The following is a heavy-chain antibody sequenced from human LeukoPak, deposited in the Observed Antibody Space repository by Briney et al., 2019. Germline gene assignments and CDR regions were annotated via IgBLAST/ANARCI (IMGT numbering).Heavy chain of an antibody. Sequence: ASVKVSCKASGYTFTGYYMHWVRQAPGQGLEWMGCISTYNGNTNYAQKLQGRVTMTTDTSTSTAYMELRSLRSDDTAVYYYASGVEYRNYGNYIGGPYMDVWGKGTTVTVSS. V-gene: IGHV1-18*04. CDR3: ASGVEYRNYGNYIGGPYMDV. J-gene: IGHJ6*03. CDR2: ISTYNGNT. D-gene: IGHD4-11*01. CDR1: GYTFTGYY.